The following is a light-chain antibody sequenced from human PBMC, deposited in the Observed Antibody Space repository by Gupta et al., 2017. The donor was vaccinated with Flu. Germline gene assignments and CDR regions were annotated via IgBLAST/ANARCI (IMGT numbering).Light chain of an antibody. CDR2: QDN. V-gene: IGLV3-1*01. CDR3: QVWDSSVV. J-gene: IGLJ2*01. Sequence: SYELTQPPSVSVSPGQTARITCSGDKVGDKYVCWYQQKPGQSPGMVIYQDNKRPSGIPERFSGSNSGTTATLTISGTQAMDESDYYCQVWDSSVVFGGGTKMTVL. CDR1: KVGDKY.